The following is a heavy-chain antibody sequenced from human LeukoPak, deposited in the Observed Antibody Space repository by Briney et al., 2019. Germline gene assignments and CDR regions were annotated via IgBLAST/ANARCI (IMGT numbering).Heavy chain of an antibody. Sequence: PSETLSLTCTVSGGSISSSSYYWGWIRQPPGKGLEWIGSIYYSGSTYYNPSLKSRVTISVDTSKNQFSLKLSSVTAADTAVYYCARRSPNDSSGYYSYWFDPWGQGTPVPVSS. D-gene: IGHD3-22*01. J-gene: IGHJ5*02. CDR3: ARRSPNDSSGYYSYWFDP. CDR1: GGSISSSSYY. V-gene: IGHV4-39*01. CDR2: IYYSGST.